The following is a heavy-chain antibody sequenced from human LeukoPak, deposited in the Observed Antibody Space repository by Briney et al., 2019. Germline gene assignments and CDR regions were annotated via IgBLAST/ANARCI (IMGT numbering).Heavy chain of an antibody. CDR3: ARQDRAYDYGSGSYSRWFDP. V-gene: IGHV4-39*07. J-gene: IGHJ5*02. CDR2: ICYSGST. D-gene: IGHD3-10*01. Sequence: SETLSLTCTVSGGSISSSIYYWGWIRQPPGKGLEWIGTICYSGSTYYNPSLKSRVTISVDTSKNQFSLKLTSVTAADTAVYYCARQDRAYDYGSGSYSRWFDPWGLGTLVTVSS. CDR1: GGSISSSIYY.